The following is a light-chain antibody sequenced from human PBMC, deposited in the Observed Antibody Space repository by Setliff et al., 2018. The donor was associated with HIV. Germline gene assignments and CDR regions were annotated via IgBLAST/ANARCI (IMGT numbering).Light chain of an antibody. V-gene: IGLV2-14*03. CDR3: SSYTFSSTPYV. J-gene: IGLJ1*01. CDR2: DVN. CDR1: SSDVGGYKY. Sequence: QSVLTQPASVSGSPGQSITISCTGSSSDVGGYKYVSWYQQHPGRVPKLIIYDVNSRPSGVSTRFSGSKSGNTASLTISGLQAEDEADYYCSSYTFSSTPYVFGTGTKVTVL.